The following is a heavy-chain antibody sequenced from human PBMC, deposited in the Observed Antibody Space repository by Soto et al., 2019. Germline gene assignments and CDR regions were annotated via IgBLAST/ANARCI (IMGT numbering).Heavy chain of an antibody. D-gene: IGHD3-3*01. CDR3: ARAVRFLEWSNYYFEY. J-gene: IGHJ4*02. Sequence: QLQLQESGSRLVKPSQTLSLTCAVSGGSISSGDYYWSWIRQHPGQGLEWIGNIYYSGNTYYNPSLKSRVTISVDRSKNQFSLKLSSVTAADTAVYLCARAVRFLEWSNYYFEYWGQGTLVTVSS. V-gene: IGHV4-30-2*01. CDR1: GGSISSGDYY. CDR2: IYYSGNT.